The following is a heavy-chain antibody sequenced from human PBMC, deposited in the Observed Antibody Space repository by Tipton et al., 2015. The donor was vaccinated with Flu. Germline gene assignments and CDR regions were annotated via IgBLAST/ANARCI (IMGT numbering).Heavy chain of an antibody. J-gene: IGHJ4*02. CDR1: GDSFSSFT. CDR3: ARLTNYYGSGNNDF. Sequence: QSGPEVKKPGSSVKVSCKTSGDSFSSFTVSWVRQAPGQGLEWMGRIIPMFGTVNYAQKFQGRVTITADQFAGTAYLELNSLRGEDTAVYYCARLTNYYGSGNNDFWGQGTLVTVSS. CDR2: IIPMFGTV. V-gene: IGHV1-69*15. D-gene: IGHD3-10*01.